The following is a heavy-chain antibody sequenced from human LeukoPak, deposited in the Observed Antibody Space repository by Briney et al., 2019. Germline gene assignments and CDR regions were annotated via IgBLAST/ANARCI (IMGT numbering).Heavy chain of an antibody. CDR3: ARAGWLAPVFDY. D-gene: IGHD6-19*01. V-gene: IGHV3-NL1*01. CDR1: GFTFSSYG. J-gene: IGHJ4*02. Sequence: GGSLRLSCAASGFTFSSYGMHWVRQAPGKGLEWVSVTDSGGSTYYADSVKGRFTISRDNSKNTLYLQMNSLRAEDTAVYYCARAGWLAPVFDYWGQGTLVTVSS. CDR2: TDSGGST.